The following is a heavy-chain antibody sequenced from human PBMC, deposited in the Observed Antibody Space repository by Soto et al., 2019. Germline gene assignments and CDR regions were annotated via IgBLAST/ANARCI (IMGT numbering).Heavy chain of an antibody. D-gene: IGHD2-15*01. CDR3: ARKECSGGSCYYFDY. CDR1: GGSISSGGYY. CDR2: IYYSGST. Sequence: PSETLSLTCTVSGGSISSGGYYWSWIRQHPGKGLEWIGYIYYSGSTYYNPSLKSRVTISVDTSKNQFSLKLSSVTAADTAVYYCARKECSGGSCYYFDYWGQGTLVTVS. V-gene: IGHV4-31*03. J-gene: IGHJ4*02.